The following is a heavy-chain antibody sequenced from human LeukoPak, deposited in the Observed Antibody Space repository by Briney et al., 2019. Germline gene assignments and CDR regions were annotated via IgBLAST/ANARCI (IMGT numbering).Heavy chain of an antibody. D-gene: IGHD3-10*01. CDR2: INPNSGGT. CDR3: ARDSGERGSGSYLIAY. J-gene: IGHJ4*02. Sequence: GASVTVSFKASGYTFTSYAMNWVRQAPGPGQEWMGWINPNSGGTNYEQKFQGRVTMTRDTSISTAYMELSRLRSDDTAVYYCARDSGERGSGSYLIAYWGQGTLVTVSS. V-gene: IGHV1-2*02. CDR1: GYTFTSYA.